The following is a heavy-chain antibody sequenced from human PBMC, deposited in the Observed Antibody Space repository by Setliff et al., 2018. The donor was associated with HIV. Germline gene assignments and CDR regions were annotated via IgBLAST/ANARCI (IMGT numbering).Heavy chain of an antibody. Sequence: PGGSLRLSCAASGFTFSTYSMNWVRQAPGKGLEWVSSISSSSSFIYYADSVKGRFTISRDNAKNSLYLEMKSLRAEDTAVYYCARDMYYYDSSASHFDFWGQGTLVTVSS. CDR3: ARDMYYYDSSASHFDF. D-gene: IGHD3-22*01. CDR2: ISSSSSFI. J-gene: IGHJ4*02. V-gene: IGHV3-21*01. CDR1: GFTFSTYS.